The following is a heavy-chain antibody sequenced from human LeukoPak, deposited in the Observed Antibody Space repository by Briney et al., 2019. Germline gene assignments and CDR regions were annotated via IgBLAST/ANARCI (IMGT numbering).Heavy chain of an antibody. V-gene: IGHV3-48*03. D-gene: IGHD3-9*01. J-gene: IGHJ4*02. CDR1: GFTFTNYE. CDR3: AKGDYDILTGYYISPFDY. Sequence: GGSLRLSCAASGFTFTNYEMTWVRQAPGKGLEWVSYISSSGTTIYYADSVKGRFTISRDNAKNSLYLQMNSLRAEDTAVYYCAKGDYDILTGYYISPFDYWGQGTLVTVSS. CDR2: ISSSGTTI.